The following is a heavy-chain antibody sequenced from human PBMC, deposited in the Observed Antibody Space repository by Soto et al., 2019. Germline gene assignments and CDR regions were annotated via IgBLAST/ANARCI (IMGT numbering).Heavy chain of an antibody. V-gene: IGHV4-4*07. J-gene: IGHJ5*02. Sequence: SETLSLTCTVSGGSISSYYWSWIRQPAGKGLEWIGRIYTSGSTNYNPSLKSRVTMSVDTSKNQFSLKLSSVTAADTAVYHCARASGSYPARWSDPSGLGTLVTVSS. D-gene: IGHD1-26*01. CDR1: GGSISSYY. CDR3: ARASGSYPARWSDP. CDR2: IYTSGST.